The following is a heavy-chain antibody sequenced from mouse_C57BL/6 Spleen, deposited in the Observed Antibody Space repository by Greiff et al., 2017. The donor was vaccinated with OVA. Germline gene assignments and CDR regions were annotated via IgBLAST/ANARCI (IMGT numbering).Heavy chain of an antibody. D-gene: IGHD2-4*01. CDR3: ARRKAYEYGEGVYAMDY. CDR1: GFTFSDYG. Sequence: EVQLVESGGGLVKPGGSLKLSCAASGFTFSDYGMHWVRQAPEKGLEWVAYISSGSSTIYYADTVKGRFTISRDNAKNTLFLQMTSLRSEDTAMYYCARRKAYEYGEGVYAMDYWGQGTSVTVSS. V-gene: IGHV5-17*01. CDR2: ISSGSSTI. J-gene: IGHJ4*01.